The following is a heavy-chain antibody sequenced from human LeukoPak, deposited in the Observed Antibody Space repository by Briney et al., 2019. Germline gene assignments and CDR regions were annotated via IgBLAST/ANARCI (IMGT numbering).Heavy chain of an antibody. V-gene: IGHV1-8*03. CDR3: ARGGDCSSTSCLLNYCYYMDV. J-gene: IGHJ6*03. Sequence: GASVKVSCKASGYTFTSYDINWVRQATGQGLEWMGWMNPNSGNTGYAQKFQGRVTITRNTSISTAYMELSSLRSEDTAVYYCARGGDCSSTSCLLNYCYYMDVWGKGTTVTVSS. D-gene: IGHD2-2*01. CDR2: MNPNSGNT. CDR1: GYTFTSYD.